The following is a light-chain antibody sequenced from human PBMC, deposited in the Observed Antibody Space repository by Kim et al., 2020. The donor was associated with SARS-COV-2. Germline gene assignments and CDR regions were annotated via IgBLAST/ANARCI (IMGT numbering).Light chain of an antibody. CDR1: SNNVGEHG. CDR2: RNN. CDR3: SAWDSSLSAYV. J-gene: IGLJ1*01. V-gene: IGLV10-54*01. Sequence: QAGLTQPPSVSRDLRQTATLTCTGDSNNVGEHGAAWLQQHQGHPPKLLSFRNNDRPSGISERFSASRSGNTASLTIIGLQSDDEADYYCSAWDSSLSAYVFGTGTKVTVL.